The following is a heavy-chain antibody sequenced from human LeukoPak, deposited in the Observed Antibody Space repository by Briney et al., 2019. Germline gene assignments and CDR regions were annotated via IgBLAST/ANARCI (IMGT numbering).Heavy chain of an antibody. J-gene: IGHJ6*02. Sequence: PGRSLRLSCAASGFTFRSYSMHWVRQAPGKGLEWAATTSYDGSNVYYADSVKGRFTISRDNSKNTVYLEMSGLRVEDTAVFHCARKRGGIYDSRALDLWGQGTTVIVSS. CDR1: GFTFRSYS. D-gene: IGHD3-22*01. CDR3: ARKRGGIYDSRALDL. CDR2: TSYDGSNV. V-gene: IGHV3-30-3*01.